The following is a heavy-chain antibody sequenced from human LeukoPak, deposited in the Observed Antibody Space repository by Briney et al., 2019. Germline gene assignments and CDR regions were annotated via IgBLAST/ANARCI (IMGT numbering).Heavy chain of an antibody. CDR1: GFTFSSYG. CDR2: IWYDGSNK. CDR3: ARDGGIAVAGTLDY. Sequence: GGSLRLSCAASGFTFSSYGMHWVRQAPGKGLEWLAVIWYDGSNKYYADSVKGRFTISRDNSKNTLYLQMNSLRAEDTAVYYCARDGGIAVAGTLDYWGQGTLVTVSS. J-gene: IGHJ4*02. V-gene: IGHV3-33*01. D-gene: IGHD6-19*01.